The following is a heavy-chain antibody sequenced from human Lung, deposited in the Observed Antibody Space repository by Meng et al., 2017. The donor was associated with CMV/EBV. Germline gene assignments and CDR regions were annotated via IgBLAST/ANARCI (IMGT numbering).Heavy chain of an antibody. CDR1: GGSISSYY. J-gene: IGHJ3*02. CDR3: ARDCSSTSCLDAFDI. Sequence: SETLSLXXTVSGGSISSYYWSWIRQPPGKGLEWIGYIYYSGSTNYNPSLKSRVTISVDTSKNQFSLKLSSVTAADTAVYYCARDCSSTSCLDAFDIWGQGTMVXVSS. CDR2: IYYSGST. V-gene: IGHV4-59*01. D-gene: IGHD2-2*01.